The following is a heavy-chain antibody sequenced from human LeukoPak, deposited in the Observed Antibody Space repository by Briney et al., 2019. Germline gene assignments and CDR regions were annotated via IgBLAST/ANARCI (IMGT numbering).Heavy chain of an antibody. D-gene: IGHD3-10*01. J-gene: IGHJ4*02. CDR1: GFTVSSNY. V-gene: IGHV3-66*01. Sequence: GGSLRLSCAASGFTVSSNYMSWVRQAPGKGLEWVSVIYSGGSTYCADSVKGRFTISRDNSKNTLYLQMNSLRAEDTAVYYCARDSGDDGVFDYWGQGTLVTVSS. CDR3: ARDSGDDGVFDY. CDR2: IYSGGST.